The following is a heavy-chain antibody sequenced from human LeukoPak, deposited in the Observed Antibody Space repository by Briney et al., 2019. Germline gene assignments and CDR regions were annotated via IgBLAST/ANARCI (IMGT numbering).Heavy chain of an antibody. CDR1: GDSVSSNSAA. CDR2: TYYRSKWYN. Sequence: SQTLSLTCAISGDSVSSNSAAWNWIRQSPSRGLEWLGRTYYRSKWYNDYAVSVKSRITINPDTSKNQFSLQLNSVTPEDSAVYYCATDLIHYYASGAKTWGQGTLVTVSS. CDR3: ATDLIHYYASGAKT. J-gene: IGHJ5*02. V-gene: IGHV6-1*01. D-gene: IGHD3-10*01.